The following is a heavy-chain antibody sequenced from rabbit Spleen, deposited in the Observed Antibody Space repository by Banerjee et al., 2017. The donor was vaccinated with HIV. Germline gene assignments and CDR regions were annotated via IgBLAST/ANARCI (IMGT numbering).Heavy chain of an antibody. J-gene: IGHJ2*01. D-gene: IGHD1-1*01. CDR3: ARNYVNVFDP. Sequence: QSLQESGGGLVKPEGSLTLTCKASGFSFSGSHYMCWVRQAPGKGLEWIACIYAGGSGTTYYASWAKGRFTISRTSSTTVTLQMTSLTAADTATYFCARNYVNVFDPWGPGTLVTV. V-gene: IGHV1S40*01. CDR2: IYAGGSGTT. CDR1: GFSFSGSHY.